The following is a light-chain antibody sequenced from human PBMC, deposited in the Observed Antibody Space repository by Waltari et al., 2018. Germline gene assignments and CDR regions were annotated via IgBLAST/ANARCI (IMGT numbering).Light chain of an antibody. V-gene: IGKV1-13*02. CDR1: QGISSY. J-gene: IGKJ4*01. Sequence: IQMSQSPSSLSASVGDRVTITCRASQGISSYLNWYQQKPGKAPKLLIYYANSLASGVPSRFSGSGSRTEFTLTISSLQPEDFATYYCQQGNSYPLTFGGGTKVEIK. CDR2: YAN. CDR3: QQGNSYPLT.